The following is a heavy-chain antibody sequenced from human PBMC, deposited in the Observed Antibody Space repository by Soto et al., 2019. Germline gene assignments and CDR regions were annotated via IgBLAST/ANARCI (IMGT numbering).Heavy chain of an antibody. J-gene: IGHJ4*02. CDR3: AKEEGKYSSGLY. CDR2: ISYAGSKK. Sequence: QVQLVESGGGVVQPGRSLRLSCAASGFTFSSYGMHWVRQAPGKGLVWVAVISYAGSKKYYADSVKGRFTISRDNSKNPLYLQMNRLRAEDTDVYYCAKEEGKYSSGLYWGQGTLVTVSS. D-gene: IGHD6-19*01. V-gene: IGHV3-30*18. CDR1: GFTFSSYG.